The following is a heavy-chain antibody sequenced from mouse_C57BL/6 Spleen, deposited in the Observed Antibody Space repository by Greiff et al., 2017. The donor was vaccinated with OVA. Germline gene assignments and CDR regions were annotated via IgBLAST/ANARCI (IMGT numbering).Heavy chain of an antibody. D-gene: IGHD2-4*01. CDR3: ARRDYDYDVAY. V-gene: IGHV5-17*01. J-gene: IGHJ3*01. CDR1: GFTFSDYG. Sequence: EVQLQESGGGLVKPGGSLKLSCAASGFTFSDYGMHWVRQAPEQGLEWVAYISSGSGTIYYADKVKGRVTISRDNSKNTLYLQMTSLRSEDTAMYYCARRDYDYDVAYWGQRTLVTVSA. CDR2: ISSGSGTI.